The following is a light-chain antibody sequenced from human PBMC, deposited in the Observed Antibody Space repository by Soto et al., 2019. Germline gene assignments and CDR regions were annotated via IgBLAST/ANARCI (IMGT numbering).Light chain of an antibody. V-gene: IGLV2-14*03. CDR1: SSDVGGYNY. CDR2: DVS. CDR3: CSYTTSNTRQIV. Sequence: QSALTQPASVSGSPGQSITISCTGTSSDVGGYNYVSWYQHHPGKAPKLMIYDVSNRPSGVSNHFSGSKSGNTASLTISGLQPEDEADYYCCSYTTSNTRQIVFGTGTKVT. J-gene: IGLJ1*01.